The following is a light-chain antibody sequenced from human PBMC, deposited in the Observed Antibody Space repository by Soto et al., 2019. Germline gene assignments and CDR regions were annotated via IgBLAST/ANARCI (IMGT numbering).Light chain of an antibody. CDR1: SSDVGGYNY. CDR2: DVS. J-gene: IGLJ1*01. V-gene: IGLV2-14*01. CDR3: SSYTSSSTYD. Sequence: SVLTQPASVSGSPGQSITMSCSGSSSDVGGYNYVSWYQQHPGKAPKLMIYDVSNWPSGVSNRFSGSKSGNTASLTISGLQAEDEADYYCSSYTSSSTYDFGTGTKVTVL.